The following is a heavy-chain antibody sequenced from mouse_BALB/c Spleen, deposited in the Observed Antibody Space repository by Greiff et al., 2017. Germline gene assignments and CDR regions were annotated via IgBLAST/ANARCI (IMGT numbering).Heavy chain of an antibody. CDR1: GYTFTSYW. Sequence: VQLQQSGAELAKPGASVKMSCKASGYTFTSYWMHWVKQRPGQGLEWIGYINPSTGYTEYNQKFKDKATLTADKSSSTAYMQLSSLTSEDSAVYYCAREGTTVVAPYAMDYWGQGTSVTVSS. CDR3: AREGTTVVAPYAMDY. CDR2: INPSTGYT. D-gene: IGHD1-1*01. V-gene: IGHV1-7*01. J-gene: IGHJ4*01.